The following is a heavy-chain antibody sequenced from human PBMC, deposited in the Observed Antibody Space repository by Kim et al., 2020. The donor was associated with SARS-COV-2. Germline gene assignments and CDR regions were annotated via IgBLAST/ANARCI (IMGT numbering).Heavy chain of an antibody. CDR1: GGSISSSNW. Sequence: SETLSLTCAVSGGSISSSNWWSWVRQPPGKGLEWIGEIYHSGSTNYNPSLKSRVTISVDKSKNQFSLKLSSVTAADTAVYYCARDPRYSSSWYYYYGMDVWGQGTTVTVSS. D-gene: IGHD6-13*01. V-gene: IGHV4-4*02. CDR2: IYHSGST. CDR3: ARDPRYSSSWYYYYGMDV. J-gene: IGHJ6*02.